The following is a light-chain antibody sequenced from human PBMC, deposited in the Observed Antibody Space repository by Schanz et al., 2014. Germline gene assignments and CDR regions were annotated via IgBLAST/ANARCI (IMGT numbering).Light chain of an antibody. CDR2: GAS. J-gene: IGKJ4*01. Sequence: EIVLTQSPGTLSVSPGERATLSCRASQSVRNNYLAWYQHRPGQAPRLLIHGASTRATGIPDRFSGSGSGTDFTLAISRLEPEDFAVYYCQQYGSSPLTFGGGTKVEIK. V-gene: IGKV3-20*01. CDR3: QQYGSSPLT. CDR1: QSVRNNY.